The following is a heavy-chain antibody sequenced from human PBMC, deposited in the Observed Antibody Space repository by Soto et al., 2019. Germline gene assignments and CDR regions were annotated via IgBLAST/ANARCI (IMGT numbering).Heavy chain of an antibody. CDR1: GFTFSSYW. Sequence: LRLSCAASGFTFSSYWMHWGRQAPGKGLVWVSRINSDGSSTSYADSVKGRFTISRDNAKNTLYLQMNSLRAEDTAVYYCARVNSGSYYFHFDYWGQGTLVTVSS. D-gene: IGHD1-26*01. V-gene: IGHV3-74*01. CDR3: ARVNSGSYYFHFDY. CDR2: INSDGSST. J-gene: IGHJ4*02.